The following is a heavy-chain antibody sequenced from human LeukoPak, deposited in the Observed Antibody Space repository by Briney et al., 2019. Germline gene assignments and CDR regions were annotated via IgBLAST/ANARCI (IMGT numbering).Heavy chain of an antibody. D-gene: IGHD2-15*01. CDR3: ATSPCSGGTCYSGYFDL. Sequence: GGSLKLSCAASGFAFSSYAMNWVRQAPGKGLEWVSIISGSGVSTYYADSVKGRFTISRDSSRNTLYLQMDSLRAEDTAIYYCATSPCSGGTCYSGYFDLWGQGTLVTVSS. J-gene: IGHJ4*02. V-gene: IGHV3-23*01. CDR2: ISGSGVST. CDR1: GFAFSSYA.